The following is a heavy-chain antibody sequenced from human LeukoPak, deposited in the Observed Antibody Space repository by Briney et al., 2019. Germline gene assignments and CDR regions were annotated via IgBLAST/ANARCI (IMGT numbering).Heavy chain of an antibody. CDR3: AKDRRGEWLLSLDAFDI. CDR2: IRYDGSNK. D-gene: IGHD3-3*01. J-gene: IGHJ3*02. V-gene: IGHV3-30*02. Sequence: PGGSLRLSCAASGFTFSSYGMHWVRQAPGKGLEWVAFIRYDGSNKYYADSVKGRFTISRDNSKNTLYLQMNSLRAEDTAVYYCAKDRRGEWLLSLDAFDIWGQGTMVTVSS. CDR1: GFTFSSYG.